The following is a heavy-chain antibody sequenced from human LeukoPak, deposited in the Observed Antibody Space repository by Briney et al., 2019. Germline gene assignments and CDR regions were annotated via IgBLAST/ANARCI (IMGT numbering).Heavy chain of an antibody. V-gene: IGHV4-34*01. CDR3: ARDLRALFGSGWYQKGGDAFDI. D-gene: IGHD6-19*01. CDR1: GGSFSGYY. CDR2: INHSGST. Sequence: SETLSLTCAVYGGSFSGYYWSWIRQPPGKGLEWIGEINHSGSTNYNPSLKSRVTISVDTSKNQFSLKLSSVTAADTAVYYCARDLRALFGSGWYQKGGDAFDIWGQGTMVTVSS. J-gene: IGHJ3*02.